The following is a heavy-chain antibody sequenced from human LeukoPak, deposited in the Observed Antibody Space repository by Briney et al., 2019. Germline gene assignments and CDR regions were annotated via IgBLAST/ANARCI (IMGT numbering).Heavy chain of an antibody. D-gene: IGHD1-26*01. CDR3: AKYSGAYDY. V-gene: IGHV3-23*01. Sequence: PGGSLRLSCAASGFTFDDYGMSWVRQAPGKGLEWVSLISGSGGSTYYADSVKGRFTISRDNSKNTLYLQMNSLTAEDTAVYYCAKYSGAYDYWGQGTLVTVSS. J-gene: IGHJ4*02. CDR2: ISGSGGST. CDR1: GFTFDDYG.